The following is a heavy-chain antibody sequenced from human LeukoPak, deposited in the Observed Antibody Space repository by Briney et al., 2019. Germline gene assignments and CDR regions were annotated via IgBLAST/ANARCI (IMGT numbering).Heavy chain of an antibody. CDR3: ARIRYCGGISCYYIDY. D-gene: IGHD2-2*01. CDR2: IDPNTGDS. V-gene: IGHV1-2*02. J-gene: IGHJ4*02. Sequence: ASVKVSCKASEYTFTGYYIHRVRQAPGQGLEWMGWIDPNTGDSNYVQKFQGRVTMTRDTSISTAYMELSRLRSDDTAFYYCARIRYCGGISCYYIDYWGQGTLVTVSA. CDR1: EYTFTGYY.